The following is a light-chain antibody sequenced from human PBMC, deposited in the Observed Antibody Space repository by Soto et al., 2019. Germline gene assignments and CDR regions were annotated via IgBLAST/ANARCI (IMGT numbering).Light chain of an antibody. CDR2: WAS. CDR3: QQYYATPHT. V-gene: IGKV4-1*01. CDR1: QSVLYRSDNKHY. Sequence: DILMTQSPDSLAVSLDERATINCKSSQSVLYRSDNKHYLAWYQQRPGQPPNLLIYWASTRESGVPDRFSGSGSGTEFTLTISSLQSEDVAVYYCQQYYATPHTFGQGTKLEI. J-gene: IGKJ2*01.